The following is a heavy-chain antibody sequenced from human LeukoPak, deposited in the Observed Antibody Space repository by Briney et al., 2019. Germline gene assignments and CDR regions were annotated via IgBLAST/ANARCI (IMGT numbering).Heavy chain of an antibody. CDR2: INQDASEK. CDR3: ASVPSLGYYMDV. Sequence: GGSLRLSCAASGFIFSNYWMSWVRQAPGKGLEWVANINQDASEKYYVDSVKGRFSISRDNAKNSLYLQMNSLRAEDTAVYYCASVPSLGYYMDVWGKGTTVTVSS. CDR1: GFIFSNYW. D-gene: IGHD2-2*01. J-gene: IGHJ6*03. V-gene: IGHV3-7*01.